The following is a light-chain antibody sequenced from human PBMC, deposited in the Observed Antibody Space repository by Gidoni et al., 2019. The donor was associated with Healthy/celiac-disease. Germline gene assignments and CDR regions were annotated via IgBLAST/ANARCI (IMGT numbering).Light chain of an antibody. J-gene: IGKJ2*01. CDR2: SAS. V-gene: IGKV1-39*01. CDR1: QSISSY. Sequence: DIEMTQSPSSLSASVGDRVTITCRASQSISSYLNWYQQKPGKAPKPLIYSASSLQSRGPSRFSGSGSGTDFTLTISSLQPEDFATYYCQQRYSTPLYTFGQGTKLEIK. CDR3: QQRYSTPLYT.